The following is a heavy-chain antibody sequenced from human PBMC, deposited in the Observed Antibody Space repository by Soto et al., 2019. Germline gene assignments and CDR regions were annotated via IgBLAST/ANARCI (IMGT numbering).Heavy chain of an antibody. Sequence: SETLSLTCTVSGGSISSGGYCWSWIRQHPGKGLEWIGYIYNSGSTYYNPSLKSRVIIAADTSKNHFSLKLNSVTAADTAVYYCARDAGMNAVDVWGQGTTVTVSS. J-gene: IGHJ6*02. CDR2: IYNSGST. V-gene: IGHV4-31*03. CDR3: ARDAGMNAVDV. D-gene: IGHD1-1*01. CDR1: GGSISSGGYC.